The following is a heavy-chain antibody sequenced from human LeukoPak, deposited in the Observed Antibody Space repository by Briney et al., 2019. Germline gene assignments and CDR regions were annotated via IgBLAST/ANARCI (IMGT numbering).Heavy chain of an antibody. V-gene: IGHV1-8*01. CDR3: ASAEPYSYYYYYYGMDV. J-gene: IGHJ6*02. D-gene: IGHD2-15*01. CDR2: MNPNSGNT. Sequence: ASVKVSCKASGYTFTSYDINWVRQATGQGLEWMGWMNPNSGNTGYAQKFQGRVTMTRNTSISTAYMELSSLRSEDTAVYYCASAEPYSYYYYYYGMDVWGQGTTVTVSS. CDR1: GYTFTSYD.